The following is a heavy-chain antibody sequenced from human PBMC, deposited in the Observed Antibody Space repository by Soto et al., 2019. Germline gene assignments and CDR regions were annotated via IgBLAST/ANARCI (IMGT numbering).Heavy chain of an antibody. Sequence: PGESLKISCKGSGYSFAGYWIAWVRQMPGKGLEWMGIIYPDNSDTRYSRSFQGQVTISADKSIRTAYLQWSSLKASDTAVYYCAKDRSSGWYRPDAFDYWGQGILVTVSS. CDR1: GYSFAGYW. V-gene: IGHV5-51*01. J-gene: IGHJ4*02. CDR3: AKDRSSGWYRPDAFDY. D-gene: IGHD6-19*01. CDR2: IYPDNSDT.